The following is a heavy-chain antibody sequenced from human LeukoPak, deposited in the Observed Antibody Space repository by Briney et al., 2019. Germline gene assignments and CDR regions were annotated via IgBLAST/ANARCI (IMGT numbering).Heavy chain of an antibody. CDR2: INPNSGGT. Sequence: EASVKVSCKASGYTFTGYYMHWVRQAPGQGLEWMGWINPNSGGTNYAQKFQGRVTMTRDTSISTAYMELSRLRSDDTAVYYCARGQWELLSQFWFDPWGQGTLVTVS. D-gene: IGHD1-26*01. CDR3: ARGQWELLSQFWFDP. CDR1: GYTFTGYY. V-gene: IGHV1-2*02. J-gene: IGHJ5*02.